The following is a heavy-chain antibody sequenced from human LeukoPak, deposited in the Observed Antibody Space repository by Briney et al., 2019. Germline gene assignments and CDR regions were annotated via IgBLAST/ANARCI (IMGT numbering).Heavy chain of an antibody. V-gene: IGHV3-7*01. CDR2: IKKDGSEE. CDR1: EFTFGDYW. CDR3: ATYDNWVAGDV. Sequence: PGGSLRLSCAASEFTFGDYWMSWVRQAPGKGPEWVANIKKDGSEEHYVDSVKGRFTVSRDNAKNSLLLQMNSLRVEDTAVYYCATYDNWVAGDVWGQGTSVSVSS. D-gene: IGHD1-1*01. J-gene: IGHJ6*02.